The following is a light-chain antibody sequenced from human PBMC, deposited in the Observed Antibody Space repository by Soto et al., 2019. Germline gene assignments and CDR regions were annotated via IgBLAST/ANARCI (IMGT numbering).Light chain of an antibody. Sequence: DIQMTQSPSSLSASVGDRVTIACRASQNIRTYLNWYQQNPGKAPKLLIYAASNLHSGVPSRFSGSGSGTDFTLNISSLQREDFATYYCQQAYSKNTFGGGTKVEIK. J-gene: IGKJ4*01. CDR2: AAS. V-gene: IGKV1-39*01. CDR1: QNIRTY. CDR3: QQAYSKNT.